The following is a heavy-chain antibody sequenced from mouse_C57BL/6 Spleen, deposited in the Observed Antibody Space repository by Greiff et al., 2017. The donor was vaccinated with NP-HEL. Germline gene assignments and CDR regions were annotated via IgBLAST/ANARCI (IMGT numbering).Heavy chain of an antibody. CDR1: GYSFTGYY. J-gene: IGHJ4*01. D-gene: IGHD4-1*01. V-gene: IGHV1-66*01. CDR2: IYPGSGNT. Sequence: VKLMESGPELVKPGASVKISCKASGYSFTGYYIHWVKQRPGQGLEWIGWIYPGSGNTKYNEKFKGKATLTADTSSSTAYMQLSSLTSEDSAVYYCARGTGLYAMDYWGQGTSVTVSS. CDR3: ARGTGLYAMDY.